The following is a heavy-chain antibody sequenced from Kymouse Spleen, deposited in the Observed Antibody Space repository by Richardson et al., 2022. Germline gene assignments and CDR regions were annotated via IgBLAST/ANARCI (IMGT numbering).Heavy chain of an antibody. J-gene: IGHJ4*02. CDR1: GGSFSGYY. CDR3: ARGGVRGVIGDY. D-gene: IGHD3-10*01. V-gene: IGHV4-34*01. Sequence: QVQLQQWGAGLLKPSETLSLTCAVYGGSFSGYYWSWIRQPPGKGLEWIGEINHSGSTNYNPSLKSRVTISVDTSKNQFSLKLSSVTAADTAVYYCARGGVRGVIGDYWGQGTLVTVSS. CDR2: INHSGST.